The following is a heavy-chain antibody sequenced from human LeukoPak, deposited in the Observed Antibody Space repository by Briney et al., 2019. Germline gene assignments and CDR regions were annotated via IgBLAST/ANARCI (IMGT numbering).Heavy chain of an antibody. D-gene: IGHD2-15*01. V-gene: IGHV4-30-2*06. CDR3: ARMVVAATPNYYFDY. J-gene: IGHJ4*02. CDR2: IYHSGST. CDR1: GGSISSGGYS. Sequence: SETLSLTCAVSGGSISSGGYSWSWIRQSPGKGLEWIGYIYHSGSTYYNPSLKSRVTISVDRSKNQFSLKLSSVTAADTAVYYCARMVVAATPNYYFDYWGQGTLVTVSS.